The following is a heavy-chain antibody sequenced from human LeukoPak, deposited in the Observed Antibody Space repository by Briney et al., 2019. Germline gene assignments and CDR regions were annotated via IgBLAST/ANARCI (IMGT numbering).Heavy chain of an antibody. CDR3: ARRRWGYGSGSYDY. CDR1: GGSFSDYY. Sequence: SETLSLTCTVYGGSFSDYYWTWIRQPPGKGLEWIGEINHSGSTTNYNPSLKNRVTISVAMYKNQFSLKLISVTAADAAVYYCARRRWGYGSGSYDYWGQGTLVTVSS. D-gene: IGHD3-10*01. J-gene: IGHJ4*02. V-gene: IGHV4-34*01. CDR2: INHSGSTT.